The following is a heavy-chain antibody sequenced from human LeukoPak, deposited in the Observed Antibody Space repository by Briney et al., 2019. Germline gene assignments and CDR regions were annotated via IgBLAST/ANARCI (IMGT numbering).Heavy chain of an antibody. CDR1: GGSISSSSYY. CDR2: IYYSGST. D-gene: IGHD3-10*01. CDR3: ARAELSSGWFGELLAPPFDY. Sequence: PSETLSLTCTVSGGSISSSSYYWGWIRQPPGKGLEWIGSIYYSGSTYYNPSLKSRVTISVDTSKNQFSLKLSSVTAADTAVYYCARAELSSGWFGELLAPPFDYWGQGTLVTVSS. J-gene: IGHJ4*02. V-gene: IGHV4-39*07.